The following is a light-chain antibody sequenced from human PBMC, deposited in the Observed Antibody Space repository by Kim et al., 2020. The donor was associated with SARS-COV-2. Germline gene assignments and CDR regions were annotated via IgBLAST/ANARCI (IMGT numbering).Light chain of an antibody. CDR2: AAS. CDR3: QQRSDWRLT. V-gene: IGKV3-11*01. Sequence: TPRETAPHSRSASPPINRSLAWFQQKPGQVPSHLIYAASNRATGIPARFSGSGSGTDFTLTISSLEPEDFALYYCQQRSDWRLTFGGGTKVDIK. J-gene: IGKJ4*01. CDR1: PPINRS.